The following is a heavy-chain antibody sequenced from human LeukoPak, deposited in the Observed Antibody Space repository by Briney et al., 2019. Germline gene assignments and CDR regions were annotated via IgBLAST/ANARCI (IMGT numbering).Heavy chain of an antibody. CDR1: GGSISSSSYS. CDR2: IYYSGST. Sequence: KPSETLSLTCTVSGGSISSSSYSWGWIRQPPGKGLEWIGSIYYSGSTYCNPSPKSRVTISVDTSKNQFSLKLSSVTAADTAVYYCARRAAAAGSGVDYWGQGTLVTVSS. D-gene: IGHD6-13*01. V-gene: IGHV4-39*01. CDR3: ARRAAAAGSGVDY. J-gene: IGHJ4*02.